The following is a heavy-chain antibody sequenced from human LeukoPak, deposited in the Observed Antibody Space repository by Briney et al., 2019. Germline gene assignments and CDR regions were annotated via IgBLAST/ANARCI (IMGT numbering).Heavy chain of an antibody. J-gene: IGHJ4*02. CDR1: GFTFSSYE. V-gene: IGHV3-48*03. CDR3: ARGVPAAIV. D-gene: IGHD2-2*01. Sequence: GGSLRLSCAASGFTFSSYEMNWVRQAPGKGLEWVSYISSSGSTIYYADTVKGRFTISRDNAKNSLYLQMNSLRAEDTAVYYCARGVPAAIVWGQGTLVTVSS. CDR2: ISSSGSTI.